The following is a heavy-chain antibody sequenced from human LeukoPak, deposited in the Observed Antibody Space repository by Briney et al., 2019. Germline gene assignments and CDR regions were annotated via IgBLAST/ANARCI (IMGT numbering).Heavy chain of an antibody. CDR1: GFTFSSNA. D-gene: IGHD1-26*01. J-gene: IGHJ4*02. CDR2: ISTGGGST. CDR3: AKRGELLRGAFDY. V-gene: IGHV3-23*01. Sequence: GGSLRLSRAAPGFTFSSNAMSWVRQAPGKGLEWVSVISTGGGSTYYADSVKGRFTISRDNSKNTLYLQMNSLRAEDTAVYYCAKRGELLRGAFDYWGQGTLVTVSS.